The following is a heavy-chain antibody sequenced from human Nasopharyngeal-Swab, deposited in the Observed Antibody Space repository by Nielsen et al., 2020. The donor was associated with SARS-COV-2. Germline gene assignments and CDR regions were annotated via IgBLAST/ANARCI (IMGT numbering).Heavy chain of an antibody. CDR2: ISYDGSNK. Sequence: GESLKISWAASGFTFSSYGMHWVRQAPGKGLEWVAVISYDGSNKYYADSVKGRFTISRDNSKNTLYLQMNSLRAEDTAVYYCAFADFDYWGQGTLVTVSS. J-gene: IGHJ4*02. D-gene: IGHD3-3*01. CDR3: AFADFDY. V-gene: IGHV3-30*03. CDR1: GFTFSSYG.